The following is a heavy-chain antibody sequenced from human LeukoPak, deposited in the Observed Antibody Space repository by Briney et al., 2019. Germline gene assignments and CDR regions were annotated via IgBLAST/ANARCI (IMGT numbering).Heavy chain of an antibody. Sequence: ASVKVSCKASGYTFPSYGISWLRQAPGQGLEWMGWISAYNGNTNYAQKLQGRVTMTTDTSTSTAYMELRSLRSDDTAVYYCARDGSYYYGSASYLWGQGTLVTVSS. V-gene: IGHV1-18*01. J-gene: IGHJ4*02. CDR3: ARDGSYYYGSASYL. CDR1: GYTFPSYG. CDR2: ISAYNGNT. D-gene: IGHD3-10*01.